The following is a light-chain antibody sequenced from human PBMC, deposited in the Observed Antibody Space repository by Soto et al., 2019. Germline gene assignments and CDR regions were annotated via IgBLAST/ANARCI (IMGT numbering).Light chain of an antibody. V-gene: IGLV1-40*01. Sequence: QSVLTQPPSVSGSPGQRVTISCTWISSNIGAGYDVHWYQQLPGTAPKLIIYGTTNRPSGVPDRFSGSKSGTSASLAITGLQAEDEADYYCQSYDGTLSGSYVFGIGTKVTVL. CDR2: GTT. CDR1: SSNIGAGYD. CDR3: QSYDGTLSGSYV. J-gene: IGLJ1*01.